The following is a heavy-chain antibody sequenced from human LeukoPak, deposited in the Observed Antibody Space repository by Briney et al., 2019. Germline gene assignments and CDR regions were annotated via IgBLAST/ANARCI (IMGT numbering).Heavy chain of an antibody. J-gene: IGHJ4*02. V-gene: IGHV3-66*01. CDR2: IYSGGGT. CDR1: GFTISSNY. Sequence: PGGSLRLSCAASGFTISSNYMSWVRQAPGKGLGWVSVIYSGGGTYYTDSVKGRFTISRDNSKTTVYLQMNSLRAEDTAVYYCARASFWFDYSGYYFDYWGQGTLVTVSS. D-gene: IGHD2-15*01. CDR3: ARASFWFDYSGYYFDY.